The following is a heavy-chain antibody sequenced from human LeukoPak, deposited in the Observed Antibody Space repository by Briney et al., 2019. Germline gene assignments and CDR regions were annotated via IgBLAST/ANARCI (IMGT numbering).Heavy chain of an antibody. Sequence: ASVKVSCKASGGTFSSYAISWVRQAPGQGLEWMGGIIPIFGTANYAQKFQGRVTITADESTSTAYMELSSLRSEDTAVYYCARGQEGYYYDSSGYYTLDYWGQGTLVTVSS. CDR2: IIPIFGTA. J-gene: IGHJ4*02. CDR3: ARGQEGYYYDSSGYYTLDY. CDR1: GGTFSSYA. V-gene: IGHV1-69*13. D-gene: IGHD3-22*01.